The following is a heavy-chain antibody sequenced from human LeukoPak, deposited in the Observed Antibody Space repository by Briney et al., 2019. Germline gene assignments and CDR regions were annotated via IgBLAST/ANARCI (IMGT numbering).Heavy chain of an antibody. CDR1: GYTFTGYY. D-gene: IGHD3-10*01. Sequence: ASVKVSCKASGYTFTGYYMHWVRQAPGQGLEWMGWINPNSGGTNYAQKFQGRVTMTRDTSISTAYMELSRLRSDDTAVYYCARDAPYYYGSGSHYYFDYWGQGTLVTVSS. CDR2: INPNSGGT. CDR3: ARDAPYYYGSGSHYYFDY. J-gene: IGHJ4*02. V-gene: IGHV1-2*02.